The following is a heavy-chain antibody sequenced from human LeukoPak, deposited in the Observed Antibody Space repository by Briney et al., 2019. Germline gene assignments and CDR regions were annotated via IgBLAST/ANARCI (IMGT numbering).Heavy chain of an antibody. D-gene: IGHD3-9*01. J-gene: IGHJ4*02. V-gene: IGHV2-26*01. CDR3: ARKGDIGPYFDY. Sequence: SGPTLRHPTAALTLTCSVSGLSFSNARLSVSLNRQSPVKALAWRADIFSNDEESYSTSLKRRLTISMDTSRSQVVLSMTNMDPVATATYYCARKGDIGPYFDYWVQGTLVTVSS. CDR2: IFSNDEE. CDR1: GLSFSNARLS.